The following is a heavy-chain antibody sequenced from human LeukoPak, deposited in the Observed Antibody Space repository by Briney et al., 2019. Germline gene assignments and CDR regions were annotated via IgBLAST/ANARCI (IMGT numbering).Heavy chain of an antibody. J-gene: IGHJ3*02. CDR1: GVSFSTYY. CDR2: IYTSGST. V-gene: IGHV4-4*07. D-gene: IGHD4-17*01. CDR3: ARLTTVTTRTFDI. Sequence: SETLSLTCTVSGVSFSTYYWSWVRQPAGKGLGWIGRIYTSGSTNYNPSLKSRVTMSVDTSKNQFSLNLSSVTAADTAVYYCARLTTVTTRTFDIWGRGTVVTVSS.